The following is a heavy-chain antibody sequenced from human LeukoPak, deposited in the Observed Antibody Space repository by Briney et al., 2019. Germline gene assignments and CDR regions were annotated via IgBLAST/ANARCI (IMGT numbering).Heavy chain of an antibody. D-gene: IGHD5-12*01. CDR2: ISWNSGSI. CDR3: ARALRWLQSGYFDY. V-gene: IGHV3-9*01. J-gene: IGHJ4*02. Sequence: QPGRSLRLSCAASGFTFDDYAMPWVRQAPGKGLEWVSGISWNSGSIGYADSVKGRFTISRDNAKNSLYLQMNSLRAEDTAVYYCARALRWLQSGYFDYWGQGTLVTVSS. CDR1: GFTFDDYA.